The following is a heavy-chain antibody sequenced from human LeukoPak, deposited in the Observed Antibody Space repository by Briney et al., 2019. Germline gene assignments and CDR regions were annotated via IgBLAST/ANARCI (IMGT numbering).Heavy chain of an antibody. J-gene: IGHJ4*02. CDR3: ASRRSGSCCRYFDY. V-gene: IGHV4-31*03. CDR1: GGSISSGGYY. CDR2: IYYSGST. Sequence: SETLSLTCTVSGGSISSGGYYWSWIRQHPGKGLEWIGYIYYSGSTYYNPSLKSRVTISVDTSKNQFSLKPSSVTAADTAVYYCASRRSGSCCRYFDYWGQGTLVTVSS. D-gene: IGHD2-15*01.